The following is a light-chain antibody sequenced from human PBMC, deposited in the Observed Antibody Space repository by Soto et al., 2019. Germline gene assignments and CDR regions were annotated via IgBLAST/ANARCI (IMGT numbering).Light chain of an antibody. CDR2: AAS. CDR3: QQLSTYPST. CDR1: QSISSY. J-gene: IGKJ4*01. Sequence: INMTQSPSSLSASLGDIVTITFRASQSISSYLNWYQQKPGKAPKLLIFAASTLQSGVPSRFSGSGSGTDFTLTISSLQAEDFATYYCQQLSTYPSTFGGGTKVDIK. V-gene: IGKV1-39*01.